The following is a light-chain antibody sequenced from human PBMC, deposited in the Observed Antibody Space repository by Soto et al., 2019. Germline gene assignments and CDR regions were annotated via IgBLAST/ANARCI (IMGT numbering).Light chain of an antibody. Sequence: DIVMTQSPLSLPVTPGEPASISCRSSQSLLHSNGYIYLDWYLQRPGQSPQLLIYLGSNRASGVPDRFSGSGSGTDFILKISRVEAEDVGVYYCMQALQTPTFGGGTKVDIK. V-gene: IGKV2-28*01. CDR1: QSLLHSNGYIY. CDR3: MQALQTPT. J-gene: IGKJ4*01. CDR2: LGS.